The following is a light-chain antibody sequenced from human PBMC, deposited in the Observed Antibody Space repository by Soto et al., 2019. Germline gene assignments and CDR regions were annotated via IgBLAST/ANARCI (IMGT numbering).Light chain of an antibody. J-gene: IGLJ2*01. CDR2: DNT. CDR3: ATWDGSLKTLL. CDR1: SSNIGNNY. Sequence: QSVLTQPPSVSAAPGQKVTISCSGSSSNIGNNYVSWYQQFPGTAPKLLIFDNTQRPSEIPDRFSGSQSGTSATLAISGLQTWVEGDYYCATWDGSLKTLLFGGGTKLTVL. V-gene: IGLV1-51*01.